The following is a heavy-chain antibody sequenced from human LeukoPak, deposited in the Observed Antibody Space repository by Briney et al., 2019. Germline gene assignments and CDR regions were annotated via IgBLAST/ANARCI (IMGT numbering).Heavy chain of an antibody. Sequence: SETLSLTCTVSGGSISSYYWSWIRQPPGKGLEWIGSIYYSGSTYYNPSLKSRVTISVDTSKNQFSLKLSSVTAADTAVYYCARLSSGWYIFDYWGQGTLVTVSS. V-gene: IGHV4-59*05. CDR3: ARLSSGWYIFDY. CDR1: GGSISSYY. CDR2: IYYSGST. J-gene: IGHJ4*02. D-gene: IGHD6-19*01.